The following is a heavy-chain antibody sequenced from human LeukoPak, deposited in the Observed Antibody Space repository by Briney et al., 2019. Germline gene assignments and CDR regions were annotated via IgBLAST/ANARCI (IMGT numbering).Heavy chain of an antibody. CDR1: GFTFSSYA. CDR2: ISGSGGST. J-gene: IGHJ4*02. D-gene: IGHD3-10*01. Sequence: GGSLRLSCAASGFTFSSYAMSWVRQAPGKGLEWVSAISGSGGSTYYADSVKGRFTISRDNSKYTLYLQMNSLRAEYTAVYYCAKDPQPFFYYGVGDWGQGTLVTVSS. CDR3: AKDPQPFFYYGVGD. V-gene: IGHV3-23*01.